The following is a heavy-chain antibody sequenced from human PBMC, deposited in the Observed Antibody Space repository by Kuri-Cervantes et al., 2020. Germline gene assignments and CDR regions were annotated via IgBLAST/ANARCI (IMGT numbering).Heavy chain of an antibody. CDR3: ARVLYYYDSSGRVEINFDY. D-gene: IGHD3-22*01. CDR1: GFTFSSYW. J-gene: IGHJ4*02. V-gene: IGHV3-7*01. Sequence: GGSLRLSCAASGFTFSSYWMSWVRQAPGKGLEWVANIKQDGSEKYYVDSVKGRFTISRDNAKNSLYLQMNSLRAEDTAVYYCARVLYYYDSSGRVEINFDYWGQGTLVTVSS. CDR2: IKQDGSEK.